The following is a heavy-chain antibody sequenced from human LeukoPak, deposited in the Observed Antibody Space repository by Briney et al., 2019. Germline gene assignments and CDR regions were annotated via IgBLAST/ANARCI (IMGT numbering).Heavy chain of an antibody. CDR2: INHSGST. CDR1: GNSISSGDNY. CDR3: ARQASLHSSGWYSPPAYYYYYYMDV. Sequence: PSETLSLTCTVSGNSISSGDNYWSWIRQPPGTGLEWIGEINHSGSTNYNPSLKSRVTISVDTSKNQFSLKLSSVTAADTAVYYCARQASLHSSGWYSPPAYYYYYYMDVWGKGTTVTISS. J-gene: IGHJ6*03. D-gene: IGHD6-19*01. V-gene: IGHV4-39*01.